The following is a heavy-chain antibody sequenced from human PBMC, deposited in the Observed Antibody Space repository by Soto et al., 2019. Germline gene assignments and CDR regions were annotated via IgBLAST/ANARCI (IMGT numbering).Heavy chain of an antibody. CDR2: KHHSGST. V-gene: IGHV4-4*02. CDR3: AYSSGWWRLDV. Sequence: QVHLQESGPGLVKPSGTLSLTCGVSGGSINNGYWWTWVRQPPGKGLEGIGEKHHSGSTNYNLSPKSRVSISLDKSKNQFSLILSSVTAADTAVYYCAYSSGWWRLDVWGQGTTVTVSS. D-gene: IGHD6-19*01. J-gene: IGHJ6*02. CDR1: GGSINNGYW.